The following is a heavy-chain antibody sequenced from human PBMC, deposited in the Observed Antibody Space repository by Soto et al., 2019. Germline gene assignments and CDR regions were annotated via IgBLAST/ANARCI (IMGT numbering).Heavy chain of an antibody. Sequence: EASVKVSCKASGYTFTSYGISWVRQAPGQGLEWMGWISAYNGNTNYAQKLHGRVTMTTDTSTSTAYMELRSLRSDDTTVYYYAGAVNDFWSGTQYYFDYWGQGTLVTVSS. J-gene: IGHJ4*02. V-gene: IGHV1-18*01. D-gene: IGHD3-3*01. CDR1: GYTFTSYG. CDR3: AGAVNDFWSGTQYYFDY. CDR2: ISAYNGNT.